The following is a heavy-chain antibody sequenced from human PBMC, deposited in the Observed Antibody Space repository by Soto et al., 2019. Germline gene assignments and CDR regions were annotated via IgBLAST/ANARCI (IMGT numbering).Heavy chain of an antibody. J-gene: IGHJ2*01. Sequence: EVQLVESGGGLVQPGGSLRLSCAASGFTFSSYWMHWVRQAPGKGLVWVSRINGDGSSTNYADSVKGRFSISRDNAKNTLYLQMNSLRAEDTAVYYCARDLLRNWNFELWGRGTLVTVSS. CDR3: ARDLLRNWNFEL. CDR2: INGDGSST. V-gene: IGHV3-74*01. CDR1: GFTFSSYW.